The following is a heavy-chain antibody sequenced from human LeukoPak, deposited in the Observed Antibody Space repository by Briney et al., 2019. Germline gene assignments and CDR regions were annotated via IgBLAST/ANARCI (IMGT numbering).Heavy chain of an antibody. D-gene: IGHD5-18*01. CDR2: IKQDGSEK. V-gene: IGHV3-7*01. Sequence: GGSLRLSCAASGFTFSTYALSWVRQAPGKGLEWVANIKQDGSEKYYVDSVKGRFTISRDTAKNSLYLQMNSLRAEDTAVYYCARDRDTAMAHHPYYYYGMDVWGEGQTATVSS. CDR1: GFTFSTYA. CDR3: ARDRDTAMAHHPYYYYGMDV. J-gene: IGHJ6*04.